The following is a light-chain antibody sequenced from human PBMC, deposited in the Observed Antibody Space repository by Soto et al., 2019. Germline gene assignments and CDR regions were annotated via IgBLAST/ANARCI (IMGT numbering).Light chain of an antibody. CDR2: DAS. J-gene: IGKJ4*01. V-gene: IGKV3-11*01. CDR1: QSVSSY. Sequence: EIVLTQSPATLSLSPGERATLSCRASQSVSSYLAWYQQKPGQAPRLLIYDASNRATGIPARFSGSGSGTDFTLTISGLEPEDFAVYYCQQRSNWPPKLTFGGGPKVEIK. CDR3: QQRSNWPPKLT.